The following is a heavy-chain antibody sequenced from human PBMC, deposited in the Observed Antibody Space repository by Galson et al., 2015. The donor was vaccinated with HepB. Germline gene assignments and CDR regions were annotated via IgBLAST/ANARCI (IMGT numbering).Heavy chain of an antibody. Sequence: SVKVSCKASGYTFTSYAMHWVRQAPGQRLEWMGWINAGNGNTKYSQKFQGRVTITRDTSASTAYMELSSLRSEDTAVYYCASGYDPKGTYYYYYGMDVWGQGTTVTVSS. CDR2: INAGNGNT. CDR1: GYTFTSYA. CDR3: ASGYDPKGTYYYYYGMDV. D-gene: IGHD5-12*01. V-gene: IGHV1-3*01. J-gene: IGHJ6*02.